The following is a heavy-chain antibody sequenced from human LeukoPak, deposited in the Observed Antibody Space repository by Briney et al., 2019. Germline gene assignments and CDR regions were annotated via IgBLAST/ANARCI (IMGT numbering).Heavy chain of an antibody. CDR1: GFTVSSNY. D-gene: IGHD6-13*01. V-gene: IGHV3-53*01. CDR3: ANVAAAGTSRDY. CDR2: IYSGGST. Sequence: GGSLRLSCAASGFTVSSNYMSWVRQAPGKGLEWVSVIYSGGSTYYADSVKGRFTISRDNSKNTLYLQMNSLRVEDTAVYYCANVAAAGTSRDYWGQGTLVTVSS. J-gene: IGHJ4*02.